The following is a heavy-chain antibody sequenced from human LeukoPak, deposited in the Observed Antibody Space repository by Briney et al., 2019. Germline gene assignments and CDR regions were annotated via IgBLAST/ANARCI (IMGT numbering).Heavy chain of an antibody. Sequence: GGSLRLSCAASGFAFSSYAMHWFRQAPGKGLEWVEVISYDGSNEYYADSVKGRFTISRDNAKNTLYVQMTDLRVEDTAVYYCARPYSGFFAAFDIWGQGTMVTVSS. CDR2: ISYDGSNE. CDR1: GFAFSSYA. D-gene: IGHD3-10*01. J-gene: IGHJ3*02. CDR3: ARPYSGFFAAFDI. V-gene: IGHV3-30-3*01.